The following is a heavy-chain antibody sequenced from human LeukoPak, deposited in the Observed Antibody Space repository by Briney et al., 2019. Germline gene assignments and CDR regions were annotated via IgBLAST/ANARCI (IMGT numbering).Heavy chain of an antibody. D-gene: IGHD4/OR15-4a*01. CDR2: IYHSGST. V-gene: IGHV4-30-2*01. J-gene: IGHJ3*02. Sequence: SQTLSLTCTVSGGSISSGDYYWSWLRQPPGKGLEWIGYIYHSGSTYYNPSLKSRVTISVDRSKNQFSLKLSSVTAADTAVYYCARDPNLDAFDIWGQGTMVTVSS. CDR1: GGSISSGDYY. CDR3: ARDPNLDAFDI.